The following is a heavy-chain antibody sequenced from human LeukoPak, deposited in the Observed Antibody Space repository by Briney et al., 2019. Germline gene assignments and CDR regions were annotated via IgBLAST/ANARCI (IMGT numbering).Heavy chain of an antibody. J-gene: IGHJ4*02. CDR1: GFTFSSFV. CDR2: ITSSGGST. D-gene: IGHD5-18*01. CDR3: KGWIQAVGNFC. V-gene: IGHV3-64D*06. Sequence: GGSLRLSCSASGFTFSSFVMHWVRQAPGKGLEYVSRITSSGGSTYYADSVKGRFTISRDNSKNTLYLQMSSLTAEDTAVYCVKGWIQAVGNFCWGQGTLVTVSS.